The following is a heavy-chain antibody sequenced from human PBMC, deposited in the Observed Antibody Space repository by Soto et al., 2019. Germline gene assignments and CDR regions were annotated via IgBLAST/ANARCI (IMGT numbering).Heavy chain of an antibody. D-gene: IGHD2-15*01. CDR1: GFTFSTYS. CDR3: ARDRLGCSGGGCYSGYYGMDV. V-gene: IGHV3-48*02. J-gene: IGHJ6*01. CDR2: ISSSSVTI. Sequence: EVQLVESGGGLVQPGGSLRLSCAASGFTFSTYSLNWVRHAPGKGLEWVSYISSSSVTINYADSVKGRFTISRDNAKNSLYLQMNSLRDEDTAVYYCARDRLGCSGGGCYSGYYGMDVWGQGTTVTVSS.